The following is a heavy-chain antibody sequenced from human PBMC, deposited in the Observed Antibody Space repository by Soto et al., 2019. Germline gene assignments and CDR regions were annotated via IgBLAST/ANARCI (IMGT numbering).Heavy chain of an antibody. V-gene: IGHV1-69*05. CDR3: ARLTSKRQRITIFGVVPGFYYYYYYMDV. J-gene: IGHJ6*03. D-gene: IGHD3-3*01. CDR1: GGTFSSYA. Sequence: GASVKVSCKASGGTFSSYAISWVRQAPGQGLEWVGGIIPIFGTANYAQKFQGRVTMTRNTSISTAYMELSSLRSEDTAVYYCARLTSKRQRITIFGVVPGFYYYYYYMDVWGKGTTVTVSS. CDR2: IIPIFGTA.